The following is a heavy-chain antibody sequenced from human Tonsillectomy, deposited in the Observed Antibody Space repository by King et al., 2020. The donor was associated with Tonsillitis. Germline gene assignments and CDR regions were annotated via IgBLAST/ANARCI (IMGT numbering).Heavy chain of an antibody. V-gene: IGHV3-30*18. Sequence: VQLVESGGGVVQPGRSLRLSCAASGFSFSTYGMHWVRQAPGKGLEWVALISYDGSNKYYADSVKGRFTISRDNSKNTLYLQMNSLRPEDTAVYYCAKRVGGYYGWGSRPDTYYSYGMDVWGPGTTVTVSS. CDR2: ISYDGSNK. D-gene: IGHD3-10*01. J-gene: IGHJ6*02. CDR1: GFSFSTYG. CDR3: AKRVGGYYGWGSRPDTYYSYGMDV.